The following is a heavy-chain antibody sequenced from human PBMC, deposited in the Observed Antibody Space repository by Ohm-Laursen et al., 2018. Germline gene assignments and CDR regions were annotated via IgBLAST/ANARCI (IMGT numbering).Heavy chain of an antibody. V-gene: IGHV3-21*01. CDR3: ARDLLVDY. CDR2: ISSSSSYI. J-gene: IGHJ4*02. Sequence: SLRLSCSATGFTFSSYSMNWVRQAPGKGLEWVSSISSSSSYIYYADSVKGRFTISRDNAKNSLYLQMNSLRAEDTAVYYCARDLLVDYWGQGTLVTVSS. CDR1: GFTFSSYS. D-gene: IGHD6-6*01.